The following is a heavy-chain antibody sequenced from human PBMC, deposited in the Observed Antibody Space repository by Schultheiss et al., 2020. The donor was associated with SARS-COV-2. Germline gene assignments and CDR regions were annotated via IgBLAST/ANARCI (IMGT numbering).Heavy chain of an antibody. D-gene: IGHD6-13*01. J-gene: IGHJ5*02. Sequence: SETLSLTCAVYGGSFSGYYWSWIRQPPGKGLEWIGEINHSGSTNYNPSLKSRVTISVDTSKNQFSLKLSSVTAADTAVYYCARVRAGYSLNWFDPWGQGTLVTVSS. V-gene: IGHV4-34*01. CDR3: ARVRAGYSLNWFDP. CDR2: INHSGST. CDR1: GGSFSGYY.